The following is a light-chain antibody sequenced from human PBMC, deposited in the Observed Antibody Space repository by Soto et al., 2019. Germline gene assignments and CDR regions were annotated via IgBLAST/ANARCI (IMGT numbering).Light chain of an antibody. J-gene: IGKJ1*01. V-gene: IGKV1-5*03. CDR1: QTISSW. CDR3: QQYSTYTPRT. Sequence: IHRTRCPPTLYKKEGDRVTITCRVSQTISSWLAWYQQKPGKAPKLLIYKASTLKSGVPSRFSGSGSGTEFTLTISSLQPDDFATYYCQQYSTYTPRTFGQGTKVDLK. CDR2: KAS.